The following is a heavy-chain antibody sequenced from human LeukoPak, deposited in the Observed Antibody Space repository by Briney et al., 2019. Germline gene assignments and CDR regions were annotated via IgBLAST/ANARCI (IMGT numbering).Heavy chain of an antibody. V-gene: IGHV4-59*01. D-gene: IGHD3-9*01. Sequence: SETLSLTCTVSGGSISSYYWSWIRQPPGKGLEWIGYIYYSGSTNYNPSLKSRVTISVYTSKNQSSLKLSSVPAADTAVYYCARSDILTGYNYFDYWGQGTLVTVSS. CDR2: IYYSGST. CDR1: GGSISSYY. CDR3: ARSDILTGYNYFDY. J-gene: IGHJ4*02.